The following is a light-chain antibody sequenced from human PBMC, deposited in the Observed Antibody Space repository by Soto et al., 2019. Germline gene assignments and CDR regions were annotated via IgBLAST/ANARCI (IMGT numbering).Light chain of an antibody. CDR1: SSDVGGYNY. CDR3: SSYAASNNFYFV. J-gene: IGLJ3*02. V-gene: IGLV2-8*01. CDR2: EVT. Sequence: QSVLTQPPSASGSPGQSVTISCTGTSSDVGGYNYVSCYQQYPGRAPKLMIYEVTKRPSGVPDRFSGSTSGNTASLTVSGLQAEDEADYYCSSYAASNNFYFVFGGGTKLTVL.